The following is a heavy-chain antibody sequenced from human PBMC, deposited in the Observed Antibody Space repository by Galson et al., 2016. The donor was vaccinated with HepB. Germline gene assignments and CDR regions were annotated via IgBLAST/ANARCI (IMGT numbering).Heavy chain of an antibody. V-gene: IGHV3-30*18. CDR2: ILYDGSKK. Sequence: SLRLSCAASGFRFSSYGMHWVRQASGKGLEWVAVILYDGSKKYYADSVKGRFTISRDTSKNTLYLQMNSLRAEDTAVYYCAKDPYYYGSGIDLSFDYWGQGALVTVSS. J-gene: IGHJ4*02. CDR1: GFRFSSYG. CDR3: AKDPYYYGSGIDLSFDY. D-gene: IGHD3-10*01.